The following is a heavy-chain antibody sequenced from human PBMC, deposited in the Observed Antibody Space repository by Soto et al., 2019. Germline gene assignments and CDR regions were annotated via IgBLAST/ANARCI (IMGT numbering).Heavy chain of an antibody. Sequence: SETLSLTCTVSGGSVSSGSYYWSWIRQPPGKGLEWIGYISDSGSTNYKSSLKSRVTISVDTSKNQFSLKLSSVTAADTAVYYCARASIAAAGIHYWGQGTLVTVSS. V-gene: IGHV4-61*01. CDR1: GGSVSSGSYY. CDR3: ARASIAAAGIHY. CDR2: ISDSGST. J-gene: IGHJ4*02. D-gene: IGHD6-13*01.